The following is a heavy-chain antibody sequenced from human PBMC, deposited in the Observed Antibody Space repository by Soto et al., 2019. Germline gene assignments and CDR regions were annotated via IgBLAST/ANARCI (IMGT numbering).Heavy chain of an antibody. CDR1: GYSFTSYW. V-gene: IGHV5-51*01. D-gene: IGHD6-6*01. Sequence: GESLKISCKGSGYSFTSYWIGWVRQMPGKGLEWMGIIYPGDSDTRYSPSFQGQVTISADKSISTAYLQWSSLKASDTAMYYCARPPIEYSSSSGQDYYYMDVWGKGTTVTVSS. CDR2: IYPGDSDT. CDR3: ARPPIEYSSSSGQDYYYMDV. J-gene: IGHJ6*03.